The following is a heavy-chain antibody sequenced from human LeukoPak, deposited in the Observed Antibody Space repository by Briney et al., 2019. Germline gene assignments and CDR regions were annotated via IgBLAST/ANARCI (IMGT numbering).Heavy chain of an antibody. Sequence: GGSLRLSCAASGFTFSSYWMSWVRQAPGKGLEWVANIKQDGSEKYYVDSVKGRFTISRDNAKNSLYLQMNSLRAEDTAVYYCAKGPRSYSSSPTYAFDIWGQGTMVTVSS. CDR1: GFTFSSYW. J-gene: IGHJ3*02. CDR2: IKQDGSEK. V-gene: IGHV3-7*01. D-gene: IGHD6-6*01. CDR3: AKGPRSYSSSPTYAFDI.